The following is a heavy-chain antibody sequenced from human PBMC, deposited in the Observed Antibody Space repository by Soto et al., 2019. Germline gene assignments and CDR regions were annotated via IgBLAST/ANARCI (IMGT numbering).Heavy chain of an antibody. V-gene: IGHV1-8*01. D-gene: IGHD1-26*01. Sequence: ASVKVSCKASGYTFTSYDINWVRQATGQGLEWMGWMNPNSGNTGYAQKFQGRVTMTRNTSISTAYMELSSLRSEDTAVYYCARATKRLYSGSYYFDYWSQGTLVTVSS. CDR2: MNPNSGNT. CDR1: GYTFTSYD. J-gene: IGHJ4*02. CDR3: ARATKRLYSGSYYFDY.